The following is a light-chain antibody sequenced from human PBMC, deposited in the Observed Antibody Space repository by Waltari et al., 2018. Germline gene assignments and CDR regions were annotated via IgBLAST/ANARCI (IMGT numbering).Light chain of an antibody. Sequence: HSPLTQPASVSGSPGQSTTISCPGTSSDFGFFKLFPWYKQYPGNAPKVRIYEVTKRPSGVSNRFSGSKSGNTASLTISGLQAEDEADYYCFSYAGTSSGVFGTGTKVTVL. CDR2: EVT. J-gene: IGLJ1*01. CDR3: FSYAGTSSGV. V-gene: IGLV2-23*02. CDR1: SSDFGFFKL.